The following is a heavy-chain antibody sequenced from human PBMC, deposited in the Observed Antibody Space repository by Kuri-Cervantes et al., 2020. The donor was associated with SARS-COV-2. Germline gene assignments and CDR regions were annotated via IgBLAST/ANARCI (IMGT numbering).Heavy chain of an antibody. V-gene: IGHV1-69*06. CDR1: GYTFTGYY. CDR3: ASSDYDFWSDISQPPDY. CDR2: IIPIFGTA. Sequence: SVKVSCKASGYTFTGYYMHWVRQAPGQGLEWMGGIIPIFGTANYAQKFQGRVTITADKSTSTAYMELSSLRFEDTAVYYCASSDYDFWSDISQPPDYWGQGTLVTVSS. J-gene: IGHJ4*02. D-gene: IGHD3-3*01.